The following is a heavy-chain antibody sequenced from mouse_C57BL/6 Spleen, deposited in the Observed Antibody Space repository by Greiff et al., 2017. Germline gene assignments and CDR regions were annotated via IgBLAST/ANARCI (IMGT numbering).Heavy chain of an antibody. CDR2: INYDGSST. CDR1: GFTFSDYY. D-gene: IGHD2-4*01. V-gene: IGHV5-16*01. J-gene: IGHJ2*01. CDR3: ARDRDDYDQGYFDY. Sequence: EVKLVESEGGLVQPGSSMKLSCTASGFTFSDYYMAWVRQVPEKGLEWVANINYDGSSTYYLDSLKSRFIISRDNAKNILYLQMSSLKSEDTATYYCARDRDDYDQGYFDYWCQGTTLTVSS.